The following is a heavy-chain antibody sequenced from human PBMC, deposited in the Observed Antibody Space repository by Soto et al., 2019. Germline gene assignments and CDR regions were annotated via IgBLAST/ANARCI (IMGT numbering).Heavy chain of an antibody. CDR3: ARSNIRRIFEY. D-gene: IGHD2-21*01. J-gene: IGHJ4*02. Sequence: SGPTLVNPTQTLTLTCTVSGFSLSTSGVGVAWIRQPPGKALEWLALIYWDDDKRYSPSLKSRLTITRDTSKNQVVLTMTNMDPVDTATYFCARSNIRRIFEYWGQGTRVTVSS. CDR2: IYWDDDK. CDR1: GFSLSTSGVG. V-gene: IGHV2-5*02.